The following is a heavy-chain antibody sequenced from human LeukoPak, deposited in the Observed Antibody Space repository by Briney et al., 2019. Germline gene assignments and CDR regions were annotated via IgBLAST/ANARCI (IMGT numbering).Heavy chain of an antibody. V-gene: IGHV1-2*04. CDR2: INSKTWGT. Sequence: GASVKVSCQASVYTFTSYGIRWVRQAPGKGLEWVGGINSKTWGTNYAQTFQDWLTITRDTSINTAYMEVNRQKSDDTAVYYCAKFGPGDSRSWLGRNSRGKYSYYAMDVWGQGTTLTVSS. D-gene: IGHD6-13*01. CDR1: VYTFTSYG. CDR3: AKFGPGDSRSWLGRNSRGKYSYYAMDV. J-gene: IGHJ6*02.